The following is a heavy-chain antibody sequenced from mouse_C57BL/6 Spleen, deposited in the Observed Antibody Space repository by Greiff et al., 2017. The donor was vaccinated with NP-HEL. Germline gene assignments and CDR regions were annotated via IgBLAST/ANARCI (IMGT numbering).Heavy chain of an antibody. V-gene: IGHV5-9-1*02. CDR1: GFTFSSYA. D-gene: IGHD2-4*01. Sequence: EVKLQESGEGLVKPGGSLKLSCAASGFTFSSYAMSWVRQTPEKRLEWVAYISSGGDYIYYADTVKGRFTISRDNARNTLYLQMSSLKSEDTAMYYCTRVIYYDYDMSFDYWGQGTTLTVSS. J-gene: IGHJ2*01. CDR3: TRVIYYDYDMSFDY. CDR2: ISSGGDYI.